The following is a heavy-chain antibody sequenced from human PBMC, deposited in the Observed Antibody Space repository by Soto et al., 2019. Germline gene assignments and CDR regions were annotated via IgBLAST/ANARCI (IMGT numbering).Heavy chain of an antibody. CDR3: AREWSVSEH. J-gene: IGHJ1*01. CDR1: GYICAACY. D-gene: IGHD1-26*01. V-gene: IGHV1-46*01. CDR2: INASGFGA. Sequence: TSVKVSCKASGYICAACYLHWVRRPLGKRLEWMGMINASGFGAAYGQKFQGRVAVTTDTSASTVYMELSSLRPEDTAVYYCAREWSVSEHWG.